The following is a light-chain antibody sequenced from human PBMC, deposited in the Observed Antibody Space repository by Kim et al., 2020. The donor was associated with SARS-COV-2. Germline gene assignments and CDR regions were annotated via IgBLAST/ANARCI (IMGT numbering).Light chain of an antibody. CDR2: DAS. V-gene: IGKV3-11*01. CDR1: QSVSSY. Sequence: YPGERATLSCRASQSVSSYLTWYQQNPGQAPRLLIYDASNRATGIPARFSGSGSGTDFTLIISSLEPEDFALYYCQQRSNWPPITFGQGTRLEIK. CDR3: QQRSNWPPIT. J-gene: IGKJ5*01.